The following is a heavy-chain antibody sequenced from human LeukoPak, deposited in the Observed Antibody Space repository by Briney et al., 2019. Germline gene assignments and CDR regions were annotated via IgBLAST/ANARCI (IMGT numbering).Heavy chain of an antibody. CDR1: GFTFSIYA. CDR3: AKDIGRDGYEIFDY. J-gene: IGHJ4*02. Sequence: GGSLRLSCAASGFTFSIYAMSWVRQAPGKGLEWVSSITSSGAGTYYPDSVKGRFTISRDNSENTLYLQMNSLRAEDTAVYYCAKDIGRDGYEIFDYWGQGTLVTVSS. CDR2: ITSSGAGT. V-gene: IGHV3-23*01. D-gene: IGHD5-24*01.